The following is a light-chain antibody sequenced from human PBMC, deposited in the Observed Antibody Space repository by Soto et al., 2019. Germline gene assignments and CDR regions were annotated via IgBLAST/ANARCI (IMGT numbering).Light chain of an antibody. CDR1: QSISSW. Sequence: DIQMTQSPSTLSASVGDRVTITCRASQSISSWLAWYQQKPGKAPKLLIYKASSLESGVPSRFSGSGSVTEFNLTISSLQPDDVATYYCQPYNSYPLTFGGGTKVEIK. J-gene: IGKJ4*01. V-gene: IGKV1-5*03. CDR2: KAS. CDR3: QPYNSYPLT.